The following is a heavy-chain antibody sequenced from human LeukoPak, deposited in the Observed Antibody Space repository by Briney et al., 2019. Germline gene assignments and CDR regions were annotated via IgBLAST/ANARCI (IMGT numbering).Heavy chain of an antibody. CDR3: ARYCTNGVCPLDAFDI. J-gene: IGHJ3*02. D-gene: IGHD2-8*01. CDR2: IYTSGST. V-gene: IGHV4-61*02. CDR1: GGSISSGSYY. Sequence: TSETLSLTCTVSGGSISSGSYYWSWIRQPAGKGLEWIGRIYTSGSTNYNPSLKSRVTISVDMSKNQFSLKLSSVTAADTAVYYCARYCTNGVCPLDAFDIWGQGTMVTVSS.